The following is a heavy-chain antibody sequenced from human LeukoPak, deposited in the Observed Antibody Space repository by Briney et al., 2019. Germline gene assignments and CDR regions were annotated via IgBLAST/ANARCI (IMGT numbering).Heavy chain of an antibody. J-gene: IGHJ4*02. V-gene: IGHV5-51*01. D-gene: IGHD2-2*01. CDR3: ARLPAASAMRGDY. CDR1: GYTSSNST. Sequence: GESLKISCKGSGYTSSNSTIGWVRQMPGKGLEGMGIIYPDDSEPRNSPSFQGQVTISADKSLSTAYLQWSSLRASDTAMYYCARLPAASAMRGDYWGQGTLVTVSS. CDR2: IYPDDSEP.